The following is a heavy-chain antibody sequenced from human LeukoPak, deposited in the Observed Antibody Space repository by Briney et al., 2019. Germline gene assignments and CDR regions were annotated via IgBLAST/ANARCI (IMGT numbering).Heavy chain of an antibody. CDR3: AKDRTVSPGSLDY. V-gene: IGHV3-9*01. CDR1: GFTFDDYA. J-gene: IGHJ4*02. Sequence: PGRSLRLSCAASGFTFDDYAMQWVRPAPGKGLQWVSGISWNSGTIGYADSVKGRFTISRDNAKNSLYLQMNSLRAEDTALYYCAKDRTVSPGSLDYWGQGTLVTVSS. D-gene: IGHD3-10*01. CDR2: ISWNSGTI.